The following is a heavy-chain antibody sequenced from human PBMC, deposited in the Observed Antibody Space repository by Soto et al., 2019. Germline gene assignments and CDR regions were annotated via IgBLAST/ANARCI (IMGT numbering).Heavy chain of an antibody. Sequence: LRLSCAASGFTFSSYGMHWVRQAPGKGLEWVAVIWYDGSNKYYADSVKGRFTISRDNSKNTLYLQMNSLRAEDTAAYYWARVGGGGNYGHYYYYGMDVWGQGTTVTVSS. J-gene: IGHJ6*02. CDR1: GFTFSSYG. D-gene: IGHD4-17*01. CDR3: ARVGGGGNYGHYYYYGMDV. V-gene: IGHV3-33*01. CDR2: IWYDGSNK.